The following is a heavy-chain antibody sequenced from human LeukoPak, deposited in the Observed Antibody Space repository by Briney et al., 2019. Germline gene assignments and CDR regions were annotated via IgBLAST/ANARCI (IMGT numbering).Heavy chain of an antibody. CDR1: GFTFSSYA. CDR3: AREGGEWELLHDAFDI. D-gene: IGHD1-26*01. Sequence: GRSLRLSCAASGFTFSSYAMHWVRQAPGKGLEGVAVISYDGSNKYYADSVKGRFTISRDNSKNTLYLQMNSLRAEDTAVYYCAREGGEWELLHDAFDIWGQGTMVTVSS. CDR2: ISYDGSNK. J-gene: IGHJ3*02. V-gene: IGHV3-30-3*01.